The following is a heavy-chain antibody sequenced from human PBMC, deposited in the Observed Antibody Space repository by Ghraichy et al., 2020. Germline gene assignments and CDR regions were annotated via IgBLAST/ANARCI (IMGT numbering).Heavy chain of an antibody. J-gene: IGHJ3*02. CDR3: VRVMVGAFDM. Sequence: GGSLRLSCAASGFTFSTYWMSWVRQAPGKGLEWVASIHQPGSETNYVDSVKGRFTISRDNAKKSLYLEMNSLRAEDTAVDYCVRVMVGAFDMWGQGTMVTVSS. V-gene: IGHV3-7*03. D-gene: IGHD4/OR15-4a*01. CDR2: IHQPGSET. CDR1: GFTFSTYW.